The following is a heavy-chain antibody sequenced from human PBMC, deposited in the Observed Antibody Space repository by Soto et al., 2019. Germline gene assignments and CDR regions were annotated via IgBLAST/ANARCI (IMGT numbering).Heavy chain of an antibody. D-gene: IGHD6-13*01. CDR2: IYYSGST. V-gene: IGHV4-39*01. Sequence: QLQLQESGPGLVKPSETLSLTCTVSGGSISSSSYYWGWIRQPPGKGLEWIGSIYYSGSTYYNPSLKSRVTISVDTSKNQFSLKLSSVTAADTAVYYCARYVQLAAAGLYYFDYWGQGTLVTVSS. CDR1: GGSISSSSYY. CDR3: ARYVQLAAAGLYYFDY. J-gene: IGHJ4*02.